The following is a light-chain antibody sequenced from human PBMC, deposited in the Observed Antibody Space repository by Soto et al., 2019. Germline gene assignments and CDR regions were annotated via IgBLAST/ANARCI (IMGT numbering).Light chain of an antibody. CDR3: EQSYSTPWT. Sequence: DIQMTQSPSSLSASVGDRVTITCRASQSISSYLNWYQQNPGKAPKLLIYAASSLQSGVPSRLSGSGSGTDFTLTIRSLRPEDFATYYCEQSYSTPWTFGQGTKVEIK. V-gene: IGKV1-39*01. J-gene: IGKJ1*01. CDR2: AAS. CDR1: QSISSY.